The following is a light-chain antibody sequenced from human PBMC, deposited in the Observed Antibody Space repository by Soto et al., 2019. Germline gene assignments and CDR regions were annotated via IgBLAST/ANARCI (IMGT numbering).Light chain of an antibody. V-gene: IGLV1-51*01. J-gene: IGLJ3*02. CDR2: DDS. CDR3: GSWDNSLSVVV. Sequence: QSVLTEPPSVSAAPGQKVSMSCSGGSSNIGSNFLAWYQQLPGKAPKLLIYDDSKRPYGIPGRFSASKAGTSATLGITDLQTGDEGDYFCGSWDNSLSVVVFGGGTKLTVL. CDR1: SSNIGSNF.